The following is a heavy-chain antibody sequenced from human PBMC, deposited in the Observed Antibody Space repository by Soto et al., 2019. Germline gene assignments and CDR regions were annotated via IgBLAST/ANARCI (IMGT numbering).Heavy chain of an antibody. CDR3: ARALGYSYGTTHKNFGMDV. V-gene: IGHV3-53*01. Sequence: GGSLRLSCAASGFTVSSNYMSWVRQAPGKGLEWVSVIYSGGSTYYADSVKGRFTISRDNSKNTLYLQMNILRAEDTAVYYCARALGYSYGTTHKNFGMDVWGQGTTVTVSS. CDR1: GFTVSSNY. CDR2: IYSGGST. J-gene: IGHJ6*02. D-gene: IGHD5-18*01.